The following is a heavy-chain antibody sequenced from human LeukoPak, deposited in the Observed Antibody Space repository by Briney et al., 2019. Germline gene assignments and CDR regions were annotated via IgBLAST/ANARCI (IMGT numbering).Heavy chain of an antibody. V-gene: IGHV1-69*04. CDR1: GYTFTSYG. CDR2: IIPILGIA. J-gene: IGHJ2*01. D-gene: IGHD3-22*01. CDR3: ARDYYDSSGYSNYWYFDL. Sequence: GASVKVSCKASGYTFTSYGISWVRQAPGQGLEWMGRIIPILGIANYAQKFQGRVTITADKSTSTAYMELSSLRSEDTAVYYCARDYYDSSGYSNYWYFDLWGRGTLVTVSS.